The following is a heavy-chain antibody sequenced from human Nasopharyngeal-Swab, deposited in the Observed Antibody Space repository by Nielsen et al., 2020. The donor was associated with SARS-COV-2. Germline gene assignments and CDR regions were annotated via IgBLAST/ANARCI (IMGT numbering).Heavy chain of an antibody. CDR1: GFTFNTYS. CDR2: INPRSTTM. D-gene: IGHD5-12*01. J-gene: IGHJ4*02. Sequence: GGSLRLSCAASGFTFNTYSMNWVRQAPGKGLEWVAYINPRSTTMYYGDSVKGRFTISRDNAKNSLYLQMNSLRAEETAVYYCVRAYSCYEGLFEYWGQGTLVTVSS. CDR3: VRAYSCYEGLFEY. V-gene: IGHV3-48*01.